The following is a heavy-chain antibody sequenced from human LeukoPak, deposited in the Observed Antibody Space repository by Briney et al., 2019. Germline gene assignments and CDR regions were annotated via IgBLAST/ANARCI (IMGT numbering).Heavy chain of an antibody. CDR1: GFTFSTYA. CDR2: ISTNGGGT. V-gene: IGHV3-64*01. J-gene: IGHJ4*02. Sequence: GSLRLSCAASGFTFSTYAMHWDRQTPGKGLEYVSAISTNGGGTYYANSVKGRFTISRDNSKNTLYLQMGSVRAEDMAVYYCARYCSGVSCYSGYDYWGQGTLVTVSS. CDR3: ARYCSGVSCYSGYDY. D-gene: IGHD2-15*01.